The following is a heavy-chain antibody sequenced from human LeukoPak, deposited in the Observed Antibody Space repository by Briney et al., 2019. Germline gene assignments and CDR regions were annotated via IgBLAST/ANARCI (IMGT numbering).Heavy chain of an antibody. J-gene: IGHJ4*02. V-gene: IGHV4-34*01. CDR1: GGSFRGYY. D-gene: IGHD3-10*01. CDR2: INHSGST. CDR3: ARGSRYGSGSYYPRDFDY. Sequence: PSETLSLTCAVYGGSFRGYYWSWIRQPPGKGLEWIGEINHSGSTNYNPSLKSRVTISVDTSKNQFSLKLSSVTAADTAVYYCARGSRYGSGSYYPRDFDYWGQGTLVTVSS.